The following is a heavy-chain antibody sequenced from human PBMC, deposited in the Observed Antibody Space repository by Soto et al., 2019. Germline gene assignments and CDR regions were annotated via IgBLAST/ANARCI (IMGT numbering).Heavy chain of an antibody. Sequence: SETLSLTCTVSGGSISSYYWSWIRQPPGKGLEWIGYIYYSGSTNYNPSPKSRVTISVDTSKNQFSLKLSSVTAADTAVYYCARTYCTNGVCYHNWFDPWGQGTLVTVSS. CDR1: GGSISSYY. J-gene: IGHJ5*02. CDR2: IYYSGST. D-gene: IGHD2-8*01. V-gene: IGHV4-59*01. CDR3: ARTYCTNGVCYHNWFDP.